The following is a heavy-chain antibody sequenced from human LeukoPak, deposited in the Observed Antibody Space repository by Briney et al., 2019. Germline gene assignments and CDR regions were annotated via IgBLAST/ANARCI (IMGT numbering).Heavy chain of an antibody. J-gene: IGHJ4*02. V-gene: IGHV1-18*01. Sequence: XXVRXAPXXXXXXXXXITAYNGNTNYAQKLQGRVTMTTDTSTSTAYMELRSLRSDDTAVYYCARDQFEVAGTGGFDYWGQGTLVTVSS. D-gene: IGHD6-19*01. CDR3: ARDQFEVAGTGGFDY. CDR2: ITAYNGNT.